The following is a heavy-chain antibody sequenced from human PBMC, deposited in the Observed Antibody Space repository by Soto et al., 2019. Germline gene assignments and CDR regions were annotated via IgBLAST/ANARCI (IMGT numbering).Heavy chain of an antibody. J-gene: IGHJ5*02. CDR1: GGSISSYY. CDR2: IYYSGST. D-gene: IGHD3-3*01. CDR3: ARYVWSGPRYVLDP. Sequence: LSLTCTVSGGSISSYYWSWIRQPPGKGLEWIGYIYYSGSTNYNPSLKSRVTISVDTSKNQFSLKLSSVTAADTAVYYCARYVWSGPRYVLDPWGQGTLVTVSS. V-gene: IGHV4-59*01.